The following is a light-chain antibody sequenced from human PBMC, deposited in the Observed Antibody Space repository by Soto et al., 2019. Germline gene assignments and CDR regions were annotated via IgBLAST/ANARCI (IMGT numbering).Light chain of an antibody. CDR3: QQYDHYRT. J-gene: IGKJ1*01. CDR1: QSVNTW. V-gene: IGKV1-5*03. CDR2: KAS. Sequence: QMPQSPSTVSASVGDSVTITCRASQSVNTWLAWYQLKPGKAPRLLIYKASTLESGVPSRFSGSGSGTEFTLTISSLQPDDIATYYCQQYDHYRTFGQGTKVELK.